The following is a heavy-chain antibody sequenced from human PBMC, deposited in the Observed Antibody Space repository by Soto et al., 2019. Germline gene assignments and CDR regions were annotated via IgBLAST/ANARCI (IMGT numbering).Heavy chain of an antibody. CDR3: AGPSYSSSLPHFDY. CDR1: GFTFSSYA. J-gene: IGHJ4*02. V-gene: IGHV3-30-3*01. CDR2: ISYDGSNK. Sequence: HVQLVESGGGVVQPGRSLRLSCAASGFTFSSYAMHWVRQAPGKGLEWVAVISYDGSNKYYADSVKGRFTISRDNSKNTLYLQMNSLRAVVTAVYYSAGPSYSSSLPHFDYWGQGTLVTVSS. D-gene: IGHD6-6*01.